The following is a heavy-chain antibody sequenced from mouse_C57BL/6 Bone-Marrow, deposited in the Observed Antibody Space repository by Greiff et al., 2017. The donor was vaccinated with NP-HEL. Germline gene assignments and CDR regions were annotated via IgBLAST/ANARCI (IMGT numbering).Heavy chain of an antibody. CDR1: GYTFTDYA. CDR2: ISTYYGDA. V-gene: IGHV1-67*01. Sequence: VQLQQSGPELVRPGVSVKISCKGSGYTFTDYAMHWVKQSHAKSLEWIGVISTYYGDASYNQKFKDKATMTVDESSSTAYMELARLTSEDSAVYYCARRRFYYDYDGAWFAYWGQGTLVTVSA. CDR3: ARRRFYYDYDGAWFAY. J-gene: IGHJ3*01. D-gene: IGHD2-4*01.